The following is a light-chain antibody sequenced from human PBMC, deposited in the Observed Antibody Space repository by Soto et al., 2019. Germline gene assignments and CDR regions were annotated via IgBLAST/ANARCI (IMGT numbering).Light chain of an antibody. V-gene: IGLV2-8*01. CDR1: SSDDGGYNF. CDR3: SSYAGSNNRYV. Sequence: QSALTQPPSASGSPGQSVTISCTGTSSDDGGYNFVSWYQKHPGKAPKLMIYEVTKRPSGVPDRFSGSKSGNTATLTVSGLQAEDEADYYCSSYAGSNNRYVFGTGTKVTVL. J-gene: IGLJ1*01. CDR2: EVT.